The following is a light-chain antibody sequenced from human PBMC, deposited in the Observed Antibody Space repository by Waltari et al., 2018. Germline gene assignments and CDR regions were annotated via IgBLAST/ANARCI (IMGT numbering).Light chain of an antibody. CDR1: RSNIGTNYV. CDR2: GNS. Sequence: QSVLTQSPSVSRAPGQGVTISCTGSRSNIGTNYVHWYQQLPGAAPKLLLYGNSNRPSGVPDRFSGSKSGTSASLAITGLQAEDEADYFCQSYDSSLTVVVFGGRTKLTVL. V-gene: IGLV1-40*01. J-gene: IGLJ3*02. CDR3: QSYDSSLTVVV.